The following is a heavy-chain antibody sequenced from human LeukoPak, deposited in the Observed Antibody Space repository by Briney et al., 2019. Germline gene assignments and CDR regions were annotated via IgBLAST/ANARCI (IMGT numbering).Heavy chain of an antibody. CDR1: GGTFSSYT. CDR3: ARDRSSGSYLSYGMDV. J-gene: IGHJ6*02. V-gene: IGHV1-69*04. CDR2: IIPILGIA. D-gene: IGHD3-10*01. Sequence: GASVKVSCKASGGTFSSYTMSWVRQAPGQGLAWMGRIIPILGIANYAQKFQGRVTITADKSTSTAYMELSSLRSEDTAVYYCARDRSSGSYLSYGMDVWGQGTTVTVSS.